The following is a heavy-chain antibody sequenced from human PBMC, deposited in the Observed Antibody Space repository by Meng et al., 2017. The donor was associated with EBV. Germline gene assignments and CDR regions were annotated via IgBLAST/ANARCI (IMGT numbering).Heavy chain of an antibody. V-gene: IGHV3-73*01. CDR3: WGDLNYGSY. CDR2: VETKTSKYAT. CDR1: GFIFRDSA. J-gene: IGHJ4*02. D-gene: IGHD3-16*01. Sequence: EVHLVGFGGGLVPPGGSLKLSCGASGFIFRDSAMHWVRQASGKGLEWVGRVETKTSKYATAYAASVKGRFSVSRDDSKNMVFLEMNSLKTEDTARYYCWGDLNYGSYWGQGTLVTVSS.